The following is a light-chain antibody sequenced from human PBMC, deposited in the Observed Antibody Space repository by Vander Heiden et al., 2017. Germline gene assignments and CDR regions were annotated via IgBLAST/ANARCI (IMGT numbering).Light chain of an antibody. CDR1: QSVRSY. Sequence: DIVFTQSPATLSLSPGDRATLSCRASQSVRSYLAWYQQKPGQAPRLLIYDAFNRATGIPARFSGSGSGTDFTLTISSLEPEDFAVYYCQQRISWPITFGQGARLEIK. CDR3: QQRISWPIT. V-gene: IGKV3-11*01. CDR2: DAF. J-gene: IGKJ5*01.